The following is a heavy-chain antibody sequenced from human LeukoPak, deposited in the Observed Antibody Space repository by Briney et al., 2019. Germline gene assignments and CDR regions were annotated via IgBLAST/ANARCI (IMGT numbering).Heavy chain of an antibody. D-gene: IGHD6-19*01. Sequence: ASVKVSCKASGYTFTSYYMHWVRQAPGQGLEWMGIINPSGGSTSYAQKFQGRVTMTRDMSTSTVYMELRSLRSDDTAVYYCARDGDSSGWYNYYYYMDVWGKGTTVTVSS. J-gene: IGHJ6*03. CDR1: GYTFTSYY. CDR3: ARDGDSSGWYNYYYYMDV. V-gene: IGHV1-46*01. CDR2: INPSGGST.